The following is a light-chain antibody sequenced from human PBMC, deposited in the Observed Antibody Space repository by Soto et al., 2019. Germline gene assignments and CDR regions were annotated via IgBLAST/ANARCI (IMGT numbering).Light chain of an antibody. CDR2: TAS. CDR3: QQYNSYSRGT. Sequence: DIQMTQSPSTLSASVGDRVTITCRASQNINNWLVWYQQKPGKVPKLLIYTASSLESGVPSRFSGSGSGTEFTLTISGLQPDDFATYYCQQYNSYSRGTFGQGTKVEIK. CDR1: QNINNW. J-gene: IGKJ1*01. V-gene: IGKV1-5*03.